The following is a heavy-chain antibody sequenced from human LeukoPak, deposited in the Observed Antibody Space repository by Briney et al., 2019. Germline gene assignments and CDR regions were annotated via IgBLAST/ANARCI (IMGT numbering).Heavy chain of an antibody. CDR1: GFTFSSNW. J-gene: IGHJ3*02. CDR3: ARKRGSSDAFDI. D-gene: IGHD6-6*01. Sequence: GGSLRLSCAASGFTFSSNWMNWVRQAPGKGLEWVSSISSSSSYIYYADSVKGRFTISRDNAKNSLYLQMNSLRAEDTAVYYCARKRGSSDAFDIWGQGTMVTVSS. V-gene: IGHV3-21*01. CDR2: ISSSSSYI.